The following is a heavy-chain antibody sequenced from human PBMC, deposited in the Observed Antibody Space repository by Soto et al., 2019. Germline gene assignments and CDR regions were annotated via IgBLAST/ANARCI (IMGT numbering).Heavy chain of an antibody. Sequence: PSETLSLTCTVSGGSISSGGYYWSWIRQLPGKGLEWIGYIYYSGSTYYNPSLKSRVTISVDTSKNQFSLKLSSVTAADTAVYYCARGAAAAGRAFDIWGQGTMVTVSS. CDR3: ARGAAAAGRAFDI. CDR1: GGSISSGGYY. D-gene: IGHD6-13*01. J-gene: IGHJ3*02. V-gene: IGHV4-31*03. CDR2: IYYSGST.